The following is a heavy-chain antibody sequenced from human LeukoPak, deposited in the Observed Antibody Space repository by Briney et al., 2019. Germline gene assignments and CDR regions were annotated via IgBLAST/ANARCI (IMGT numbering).Heavy chain of an antibody. D-gene: IGHD3-10*01. Sequence: GGSLRLSCAASGFTFRRYWMSWARQSSGKGLEWVANINQDGSEKYYVDSVKGRFTISRDNAKNSLYLQMNSLRAEDTPVYYCVGLGESYWGQGTLVSVSS. CDR3: VGLGESY. V-gene: IGHV3-7*02. CDR2: INQDGSEK. CDR1: GFTFRRYW. J-gene: IGHJ4*02.